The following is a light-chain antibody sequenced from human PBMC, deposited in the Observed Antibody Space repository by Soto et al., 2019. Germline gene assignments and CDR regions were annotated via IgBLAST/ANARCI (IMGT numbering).Light chain of an antibody. V-gene: IGLV1-40*01. CDR1: FSNIGAGYD. CDR2: ANN. CDR3: QSYDSSLSGYVV. Sequence: QLVLTQPPSVSGAPGQRVAISCTGSFSNIGAGYDVHWYQQLPGTAPKLLIYANNNRPSGVPDRFSGSKSGTSASLAITGLQAEDEADYYCQSYDSSLSGYVVFGGGTKLTVL. J-gene: IGLJ2*01.